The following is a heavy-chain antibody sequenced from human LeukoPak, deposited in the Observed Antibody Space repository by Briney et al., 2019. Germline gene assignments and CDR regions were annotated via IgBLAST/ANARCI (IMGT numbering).Heavy chain of an antibody. Sequence: SETLSLTCTVSGGSISSYYWSWIRQPAGKGLEWIGRIYTSGSTNYNPSLKSRVTMSVDTSKNQFSLKLSSVTAADTAVYYCARAEQWLVPFRAAGFDPWGQGTLVTVSS. D-gene: IGHD6-19*01. J-gene: IGHJ5*02. CDR1: GGSISSYY. CDR3: ARAEQWLVPFRAAGFDP. CDR2: IYTSGST. V-gene: IGHV4-4*07.